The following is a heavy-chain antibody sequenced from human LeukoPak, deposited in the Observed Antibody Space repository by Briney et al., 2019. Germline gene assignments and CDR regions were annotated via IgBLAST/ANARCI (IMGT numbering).Heavy chain of an antibody. CDR1: GGSISSYY. D-gene: IGHD3-3*01. V-gene: IGHV4-4*07. Sequence: PSETLSLTCTVSGGSISSYYWSWIRQPAGEGLEWIGRIYTSGSTNYNPTLKSRVTMSVDTSKNQFSLKLSSRTAADTAVYYCARGVPGWATILGVVIPMYFDYWGQGTLVTVSS. CDR3: ARGVPGWATILGVVIPMYFDY. CDR2: IYTSGST. J-gene: IGHJ4*02.